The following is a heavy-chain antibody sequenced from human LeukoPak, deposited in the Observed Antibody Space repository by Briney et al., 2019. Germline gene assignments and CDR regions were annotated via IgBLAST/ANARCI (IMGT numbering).Heavy chain of an antibody. CDR1: GYTFTSYA. CDR3: ARASGLDYTTPYYYYGMDV. J-gene: IGHJ6*02. V-gene: IGHV1-3*02. Sequence: ASVKVSCKASGYTFTSYAMHWVRQAPGQRLEWMGWSNAGNGNTKYSQEFQGRVTITRDTSASTAYMELSSLRSEDMAVYYCARASGLDYTTPYYYYGMDVWGQGTTVTVSS. CDR2: SNAGNGNT. D-gene: IGHD3-3*01.